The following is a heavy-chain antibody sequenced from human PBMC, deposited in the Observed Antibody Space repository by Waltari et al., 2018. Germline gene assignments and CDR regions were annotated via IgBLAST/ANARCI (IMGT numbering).Heavy chain of an antibody. D-gene: IGHD1-1*01. J-gene: IGHJ6*02. CDR2: IYYSGST. Sequence: QVQLQESGPGLVKPSEPLSLTCTVSGGSISRHYWSWIRQPPGKGLEWLGYIYYSGSTNYNPSLKSRVSISVDTSKNQFSLKLSSVTAADTAVYYCAKWKYAMDVWGQGTTVTVSS. CDR1: GGSISRHY. CDR3: AKWKYAMDV. V-gene: IGHV4-59*11.